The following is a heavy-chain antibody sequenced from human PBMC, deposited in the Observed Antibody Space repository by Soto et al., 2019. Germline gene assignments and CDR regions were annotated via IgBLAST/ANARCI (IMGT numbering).Heavy chain of an antibody. V-gene: IGHV5-51*03. CDR2: IYPGDSDT. J-gene: IGHJ3*02. CDR1: GYSFTSYW. CDR3: ARLKRTMTTVNDNDAFDI. Sequence: EVQLVQSGAEVKKPGESLKISCKGSGYSFTSYWIGWVRQMPGKGLEWMGIIYPGDSDTRYSPSFQGQVTISADKSISTAYLQWSSLKASDTAMYYCARLKRTMTTVNDNDAFDIWGQGTMVTVSS. D-gene: IGHD4-17*01.